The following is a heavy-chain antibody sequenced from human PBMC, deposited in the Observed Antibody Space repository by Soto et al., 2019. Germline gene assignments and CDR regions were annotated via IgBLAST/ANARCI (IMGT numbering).Heavy chain of an antibody. Sequence: QGQLQESGPGLVRPSETLSLTCTVSGASITSYYWSWIRQSSGKGLGWIGYIHYSGSTNYNPSLESRVTMSIDTSESQFSLRLRSVTDADTAVYYCARLDYYYYLDVWGKGTAVTVSS. V-gene: IGHV4-59*12. CDR3: ARLDYYYYLDV. J-gene: IGHJ6*03. CDR1: GASITSYY. CDR2: IHYSGST.